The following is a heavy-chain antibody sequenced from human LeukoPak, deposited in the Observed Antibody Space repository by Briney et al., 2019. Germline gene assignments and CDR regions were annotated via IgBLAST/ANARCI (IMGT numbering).Heavy chain of an antibody. V-gene: IGHV3-53*01. CDR1: GFVFSSYS. D-gene: IGHD6-19*01. CDR3: AGLGYSSGWPPLNY. Sequence: GGSLRLSCSASGFVFSSYSMSWVRQAPGKGLEWVSVIYSGGSTYYADSVKGRFTISRDNSKNTLYLQMNSLRAEDTAVYYCAGLGYSSGWPPLNYWGQGTLVTVSS. CDR2: IYSGGST. J-gene: IGHJ4*02.